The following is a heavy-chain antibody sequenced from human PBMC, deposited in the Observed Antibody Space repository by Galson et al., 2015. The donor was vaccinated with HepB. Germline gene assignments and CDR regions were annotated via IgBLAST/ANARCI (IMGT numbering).Heavy chain of an antibody. V-gene: IGHV3-48*02. Sequence: SLRLSCAASGFTFNSYSMNWVRQAPGKGLEWLSYISHSSRTIYYADSVKGRFTISRDNAKSSLYLQMNSPRDEDTAFYFCARDRVSSYPFDYWGQGTLVTVSS. CDR2: ISHSSRTI. D-gene: IGHD1-26*01. CDR3: ARDRVSSYPFDY. J-gene: IGHJ4*02. CDR1: GFTFNSYS.